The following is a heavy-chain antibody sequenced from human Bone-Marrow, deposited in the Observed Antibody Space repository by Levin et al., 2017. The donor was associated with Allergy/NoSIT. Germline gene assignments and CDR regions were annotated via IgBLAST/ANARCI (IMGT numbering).Heavy chain of an antibody. CDR1: GFTFSDYY. CDR2: ISSSGSTI. J-gene: IGHJ4*02. CDR3: ATGYYNGLPIG. V-gene: IGHV3-11*01. Sequence: GESLKISCAASGFTFSDYYMSWIRQAPGKGLEWVSYISSSGSTIYYADSVKGRFTISRDNAKNSLYLQMNSLRAEDTAVYYCATGYYNGLPIGWGQGTLVTVSS. D-gene: IGHD3-9*01.